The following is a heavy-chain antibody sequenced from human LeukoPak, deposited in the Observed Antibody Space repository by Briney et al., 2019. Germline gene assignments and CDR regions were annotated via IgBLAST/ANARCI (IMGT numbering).Heavy chain of an antibody. V-gene: IGHV1-69*05. D-gene: IGHD3-22*01. CDR3: ASPGSSGYYQGYFQH. CDR2: IIPIFGTA. J-gene: IGHJ1*01. CDR1: GGTFSSNA. Sequence: SVKVSCKASGGTFSSNAISWERQAPGQGLEWMGGIIPIFGTANSAQKFQGRVTITTDESTSTAYMELSSLRSEDTAVYYCASPGSSGYYQGYFQHWGQGTLVTVSS.